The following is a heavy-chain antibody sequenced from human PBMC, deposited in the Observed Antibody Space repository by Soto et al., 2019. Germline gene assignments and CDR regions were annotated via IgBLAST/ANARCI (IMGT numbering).Heavy chain of an antibody. CDR1: GYIFTDYY. V-gene: IGHV1-2*02. Sequence: QVRLVQSGAEMKKPGASVKVSCKASGYIFTDYYIHWIRQAPGQGLEWVGWINPNSGDTSYAQRFQGRVTMTRDTSISTAYLELPRLTSDDTAVYYCARLTYTTTWSEDYWGQGTLVTVSS. D-gene: IGHD6-13*01. J-gene: IGHJ4*02. CDR3: ARLTYTTTWSEDY. CDR2: INPNSGDT.